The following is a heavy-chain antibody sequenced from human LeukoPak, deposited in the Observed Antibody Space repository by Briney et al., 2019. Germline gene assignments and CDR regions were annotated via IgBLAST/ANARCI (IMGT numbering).Heavy chain of an antibody. V-gene: IGHV3-7*01. D-gene: IGHD3-10*01. CDR2: INQAGSDK. CDR1: GFTVSGSW. Sequence: PGGSLRLSCAASGFTVSGSWMSWIRQAPGKGLEWVAHINQAGSDKYYVDSVKGRFTTSRDNAENSLFLQMNSLRAEDTAVYYCVSWSGYGAYWGRGTLVTVSS. CDR3: VSWSGYGAY. J-gene: IGHJ4*02.